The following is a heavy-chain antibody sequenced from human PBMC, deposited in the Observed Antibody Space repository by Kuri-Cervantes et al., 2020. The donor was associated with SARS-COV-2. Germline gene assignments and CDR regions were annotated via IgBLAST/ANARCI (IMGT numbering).Heavy chain of an antibody. CDR1: GFTFSSYA. Sequence: GGSLRLSCAASGFTFSSYAMHWVRQAPGKGLEYVSAISSNGGSTYYANSVKGRFTISRDNAKNTLYLQMNSLRAEDTAVYYCASSSYYDFWSGYYTNYYYGMDVWGQGTTVTVSS. CDR2: ISSNGGST. CDR3: ASSSYYDFWSGYYTNYYYGMDV. D-gene: IGHD3-3*01. J-gene: IGHJ6*02. V-gene: IGHV3-64*01.